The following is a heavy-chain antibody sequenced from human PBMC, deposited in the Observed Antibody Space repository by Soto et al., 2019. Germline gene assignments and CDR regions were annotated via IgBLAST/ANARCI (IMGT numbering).Heavy chain of an antibody. CDR1: GFTFDDYA. CDR2: ISWNSGSI. V-gene: IGHV3-9*01. Sequence: GGSLRLSCAASGFTFDDYAMHWVRQAPGKGLEWVSGISWNSGSIGYADSVKGRFTISRDNAKNSLYLQMNSLRAEDTALYYCAKDIGRYYYGSETYTFPSYFDYWGQGTLVTVSS. D-gene: IGHD3-10*01. CDR3: AKDIGRYYYGSETYTFPSYFDY. J-gene: IGHJ4*02.